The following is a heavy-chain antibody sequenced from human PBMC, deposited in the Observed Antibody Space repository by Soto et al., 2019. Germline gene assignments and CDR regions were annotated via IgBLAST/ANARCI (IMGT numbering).Heavy chain of an antibody. CDR3: ARMASGMAAADTSVAAWFDP. CDR1: GYTFTGYY. Sequence: ASVKVSCKASGYTFTGYYMHWVRQAPGQGLEWMGWINPNSGGTNYAQKFQGWVTMTRDTSISTAYMELSRLRSDDTAVYYCARMASGMAAADTSVAAWFDPLCQRTLLTVSA. V-gene: IGHV1-2*04. J-gene: IGHJ5*02. D-gene: IGHD6-13*01. CDR2: INPNSGGT.